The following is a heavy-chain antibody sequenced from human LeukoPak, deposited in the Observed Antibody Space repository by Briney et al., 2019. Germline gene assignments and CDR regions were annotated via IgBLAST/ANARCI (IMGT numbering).Heavy chain of an antibody. Sequence: GRSLRLSCAASGFTFSSCGMHWVRQAPGKGLEWVAVISYDGSNKYYADSVKGRFTISRDNSKNTLYLQMNSLRAEDTAVYYCAKDPQRYCSSTSCWDWFDPWGQGTLVTVSS. CDR1: GFTFSSCG. CDR2: ISYDGSNK. D-gene: IGHD2-2*01. V-gene: IGHV3-30*18. CDR3: AKDPQRYCSSTSCWDWFDP. J-gene: IGHJ5*02.